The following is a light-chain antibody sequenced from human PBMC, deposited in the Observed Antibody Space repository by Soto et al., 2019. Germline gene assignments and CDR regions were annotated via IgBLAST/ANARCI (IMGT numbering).Light chain of an antibody. CDR1: QTIGEY. CDR2: DAS. CDR3: HQYYAYPYT. J-gene: IGKJ2*01. V-gene: IGKV1-5*01. Sequence: DIQMTQSPSTLSASVGDRVSITCRASQTIGEYLAWLQQKPGKAPDLLLYDASSLQDGVPSRFSGNGSGTEFTLTISSLQPDDFAIYYCHQYYAYPYTFGQGTQLEFK.